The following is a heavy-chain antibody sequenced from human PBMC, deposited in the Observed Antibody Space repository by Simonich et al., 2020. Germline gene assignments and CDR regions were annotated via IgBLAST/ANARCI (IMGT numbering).Heavy chain of an antibody. D-gene: IGHD2-15*01. CDR3: AREGLLLDAFDI. Sequence: QVQLVESGGGVVQPGRSLRLSCAASGFTFSSYAMHWVRQAPGKGLEWVAVISYEGSNKYYADSVKGRFTISRDNSKNTLYLQMNSLRAEDTAVYYCAREGLLLDAFDIWGQGTMVTVSS. J-gene: IGHJ3*02. V-gene: IGHV3-30*07. CDR1: GFTFSSYA. CDR2: ISYEGSNK.